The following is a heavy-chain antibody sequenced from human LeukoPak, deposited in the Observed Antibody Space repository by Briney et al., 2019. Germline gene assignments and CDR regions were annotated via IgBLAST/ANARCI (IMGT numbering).Heavy chain of an antibody. CDR3: AREGDSSGCFHY. Sequence: WXXXXXSRGLQWLGRTYYRSKWYNDYAVSVKSRITINPDTSKNQFSLQLNSVTPEDTAVYYCAREGDSSGCFHYWGQGTLVTVSS. CDR2: TYYRSKWYN. D-gene: IGHD6-19*01. V-gene: IGHV6-1*01. J-gene: IGHJ4*02.